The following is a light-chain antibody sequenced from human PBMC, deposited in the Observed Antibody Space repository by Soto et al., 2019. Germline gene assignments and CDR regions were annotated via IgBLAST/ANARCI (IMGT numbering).Light chain of an antibody. CDR1: SSDVGGYNY. CDR2: EVS. V-gene: IGLV2-14*01. J-gene: IGLJ1*01. CDR3: SSYTSSSTQV. Sequence: QSALTQPASVSGSPGQSITISCTGTSSDVGGYNYVSWYQQHPGKAPKLMIYEVSTRPSGVSNRFSGSKSGNTASLTISGLQAEDEADYYCSSYTSSSTQVVGTGTKVTVL.